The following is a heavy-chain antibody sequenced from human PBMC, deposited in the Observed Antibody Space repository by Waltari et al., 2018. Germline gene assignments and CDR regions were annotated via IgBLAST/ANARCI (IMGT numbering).Heavy chain of an antibody. CDR2: IYYSGST. CDR3: ARHSRDFGVVIPNWFDP. D-gene: IGHD3-3*01. V-gene: IGHV4-39*01. Sequence: QLQLQESGPGLVKPSETLSLTCTVSGGSISSSSSYWGWIRQPPGKGLEWIGSIYYSGSTYYNPSLKSRVTISVDTSKNQFSLKLSSVTAADTAVYYCARHSRDFGVVIPNWFDPWGQGTLVTVSS. CDR1: GGSISSSSSY. J-gene: IGHJ5*02.